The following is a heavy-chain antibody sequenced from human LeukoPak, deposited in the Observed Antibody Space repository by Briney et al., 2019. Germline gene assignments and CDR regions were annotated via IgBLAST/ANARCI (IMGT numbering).Heavy chain of an antibody. CDR3: ARVLSPAAAWYYFVY. J-gene: IGHJ4*02. CDR1: GGTFSSYA. CDR2: IIPIFGTA. Sequence: SVKVSCKASGGTFSSYAISWVRQAPGQGLEWMGGIIPIFGTANYAQKFQGRVTITADESTSTAYMELSSLRSEETAVYYCARVLSPAAAWYYFVYWGQGTLVTVSS. D-gene: IGHD2-2*01. V-gene: IGHV1-69*13.